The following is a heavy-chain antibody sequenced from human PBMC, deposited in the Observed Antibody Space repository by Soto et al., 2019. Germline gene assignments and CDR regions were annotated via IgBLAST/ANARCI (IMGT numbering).Heavy chain of an antibody. CDR3: AKDQDFWSGPDY. CDR1: GFTFSSYA. D-gene: IGHD3-3*01. Sequence: GGSLRLSCAASGFTFSSYAMSWVRQAPGKGLEWVSAISGSGGSTYYADSVKGRFTISRDNSKNTLYLQMNSLRAEDAAVYYCAKDQDFWSGPDYWGQGTLVTVSS. CDR2: ISGSGGST. J-gene: IGHJ4*02. V-gene: IGHV3-23*01.